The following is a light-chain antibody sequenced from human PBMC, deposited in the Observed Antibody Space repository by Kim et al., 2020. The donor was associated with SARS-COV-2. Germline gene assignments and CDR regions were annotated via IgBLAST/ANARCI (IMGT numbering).Light chain of an antibody. Sequence: DIQMTQSPSSVSASVGDRVTITCRAGQGIASWLAWYQQKPGKAPKLLIYAASALPSGVPSRFSGSGSGTEFTLTINGLQPEDSATYFCQQGNNFPVTFGGGTKVDIK. CDR1: QGIASW. V-gene: IGKV1-12*01. CDR2: AAS. J-gene: IGKJ4*01. CDR3: QQGNNFPVT.